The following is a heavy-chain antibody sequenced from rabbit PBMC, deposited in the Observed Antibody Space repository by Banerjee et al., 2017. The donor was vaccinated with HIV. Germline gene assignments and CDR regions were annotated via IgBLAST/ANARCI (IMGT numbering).Heavy chain of an antibody. J-gene: IGHJ4*01. Sequence: QEQLVESGGGLVQPEGSLTLTCTASGFSFSTYYYMCWVRQAPGKGLEWIACIYTGSSGSTYYASWAKGRFSISKTSSTTVTLQMTSLTAADTATYFCARDLHGDDYYNLWGPGTLVTVS. CDR2: IYTGSSGST. CDR1: GFSFSTYYY. V-gene: IGHV1S45*01. CDR3: ARDLHGDDYYNL. D-gene: IGHD6-1*01.